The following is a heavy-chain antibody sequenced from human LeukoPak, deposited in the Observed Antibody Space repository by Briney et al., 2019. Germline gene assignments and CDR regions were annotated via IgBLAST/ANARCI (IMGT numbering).Heavy chain of an antibody. CDR1: GYSFISYW. CDR3: ARRVKLGYCSSTSCFTLPDAFDI. D-gene: IGHD2-2*02. Sequence: GESLKISCKGSGYSFISYWISWVRQMPGKGLEWMGRIDPSDSYTNYSPSFQGHVTTSADKSISTAYLQWSSLKASDTAMYYCARRVKLGYCSSTSCFTLPDAFDIWGQGTMVTVSS. V-gene: IGHV5-10-1*01. J-gene: IGHJ3*02. CDR2: IDPSDSYT.